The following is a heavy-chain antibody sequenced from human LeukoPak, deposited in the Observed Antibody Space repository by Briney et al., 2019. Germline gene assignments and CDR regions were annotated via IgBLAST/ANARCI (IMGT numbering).Heavy chain of an antibody. D-gene: IGHD3-22*01. CDR2: INTNTGNP. Sequence: GASVKVSCKASGYTFTSYAMNWVRQAPGQGLEWMGWINTNTGNPTYAQGFTGRFVFSLDTSVSTAYLQISSPKAEDTAVYYCAREAHYYDSSGYYGDANWFDPWGHGTLVTVSS. J-gene: IGHJ5*02. CDR3: AREAHYYDSSGYYGDANWFDP. V-gene: IGHV7-4-1*02. CDR1: GYTFTSYA.